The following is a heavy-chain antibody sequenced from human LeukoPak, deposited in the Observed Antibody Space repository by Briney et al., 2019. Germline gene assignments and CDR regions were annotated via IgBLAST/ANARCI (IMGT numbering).Heavy chain of an antibody. CDR2: INHSGST. J-gene: IGHJ4*02. V-gene: IGHV4-34*01. Sequence: SETLSLTCAVYGGSFSGYCWSWIRQPPGKGLEWIGEINHSGSTNYNPSLKSRVTISVDTSKNQFSLKLSSVTAADTAVYYCARGNYSGSGTRPGYWGQGTLVTVSS. CDR1: GGSFSGYC. CDR3: ARGNYSGSGTRPGY. D-gene: IGHD3-10*01.